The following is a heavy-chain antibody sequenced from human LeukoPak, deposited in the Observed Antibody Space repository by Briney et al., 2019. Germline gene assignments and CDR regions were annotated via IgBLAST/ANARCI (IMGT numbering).Heavy chain of an antibody. J-gene: IGHJ5*02. CDR3: AREPLRAESRWFDP. CDR2: IYYSGST. V-gene: IGHV4-39*07. Sequence: PSETLSLTCTVSGGSISGSSYYWGWIRQPPGKGLEWIGSIYYSGSTYYNPSLKSRATISVDTSKNQFSLKLSSVTAADTAVYYCAREPLRAESRWFDPWGQGSLVTVSS. D-gene: IGHD1-26*01. CDR1: GGSISGSSYY.